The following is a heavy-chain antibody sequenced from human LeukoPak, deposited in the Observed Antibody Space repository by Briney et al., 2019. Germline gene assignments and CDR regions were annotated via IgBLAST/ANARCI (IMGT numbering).Heavy chain of an antibody. J-gene: IGHJ4*02. CDR3: AKESRGENGSGRYLAWLLLGGYFDY. CDR1: GFTFDHYG. CDR2: INWNGCST. D-gene: IGHD3-9*01. Sequence: GGSLRLSCVASGFTFDHYGMSWVRQAPGKGLEWVSGINWNGCSTGYADSVKGRFTISRDNAKKSLYLQMNSLRAEDTAVYYCAKESRGENGSGRYLAWLLLGGYFDYWGQGTLVTVSS. V-gene: IGHV3-20*04.